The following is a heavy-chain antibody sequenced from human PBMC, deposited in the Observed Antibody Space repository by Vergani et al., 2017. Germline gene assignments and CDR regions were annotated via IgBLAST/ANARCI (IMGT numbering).Heavy chain of an antibody. CDR3: ARTIAARLYYYYGIDV. V-gene: IGHV1-2*02. J-gene: IGHJ6*02. CDR2: INPNSGGT. CDR1: GYTFTGYY. Sequence: QVQLVQSGAEVKKPGASVKVSCRASGYTFTGYYMHWVRQAPGQGLEWMGWINPNSGGTNYAQKFQGRVTMTRDTSISTAYMELSRLRSDDKAVYYCARTIAARLYYYYGIDVWGQGTTVTVSS. D-gene: IGHD6-13*01.